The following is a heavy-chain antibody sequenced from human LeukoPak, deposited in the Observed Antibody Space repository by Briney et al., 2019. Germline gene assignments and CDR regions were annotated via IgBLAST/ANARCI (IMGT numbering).Heavy chain of an antibody. J-gene: IGHJ4*02. D-gene: IGHD3-22*01. CDR1: GYTFTSYD. CDR3: ARMKDDYDSSGYYYAMAY. V-gene: IGHV1-8*01. Sequence: ASVKVSCXASGYTFTSYDINWVRRATGQGLEWMGWMNPNSGNTGYAQKFQGRVTMTRNTSISTAYMELSSLRSEDTAVYYCARMKDDYDSSGYYYAMAYWGQGTLVTVSS. CDR2: MNPNSGNT.